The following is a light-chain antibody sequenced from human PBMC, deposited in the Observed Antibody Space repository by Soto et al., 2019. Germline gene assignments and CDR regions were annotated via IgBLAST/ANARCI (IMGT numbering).Light chain of an antibody. J-gene: IGLJ2*01. CDR3: CSYAGSSTFE. Sequence: QSALTQPASVSGSPGQSITISCTGTSSDVGSYNLVSWYQQHPGKAPKLMIYEVSKRPSGVSNRFSGSKSGNTASLTISGLQAEDEADYYCCSYAGSSTFEFGGGTKVTV. CDR1: SSDVGSYNL. CDR2: EVS. V-gene: IGLV2-23*02.